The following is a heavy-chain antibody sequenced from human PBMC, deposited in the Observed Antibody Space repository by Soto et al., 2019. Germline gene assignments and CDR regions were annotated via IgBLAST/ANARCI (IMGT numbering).Heavy chain of an antibody. CDR3: ARFRGSYGMDV. D-gene: IGHD3-10*01. Sequence: QVQLVQSGAEVKKPGSSVKVSCKASGGTFSSYTISWVRQAPGQGLEWMGRIIPILGIANYAQKFQGRVTITADKSTSTAYMELSSLRSEVTAVYYCARFRGSYGMDVWGQGTTVTVSS. CDR1: GGTFSSYT. J-gene: IGHJ6*02. CDR2: IIPILGIA. V-gene: IGHV1-69*02.